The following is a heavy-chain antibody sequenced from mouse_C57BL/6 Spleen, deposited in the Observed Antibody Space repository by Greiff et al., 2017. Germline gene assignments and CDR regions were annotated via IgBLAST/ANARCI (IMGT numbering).Heavy chain of an antibody. CDR3: AREGDGYYDAMDY. V-gene: IGHV1-52*01. D-gene: IGHD2-3*01. CDR1: GYTFPSYW. CDR2: IDPSDSET. J-gene: IGHJ4*01. Sequence: QVHVKQPGAELVRPGSSVKLSCKASGYTFPSYWMHWVKQRPIQGLEWIGNIDPSDSETHYNQKFKDKATLTVDKSSSTAYMQLSSLTSEDSAVYYCAREGDGYYDAMDYWGQGTSVTDSS.